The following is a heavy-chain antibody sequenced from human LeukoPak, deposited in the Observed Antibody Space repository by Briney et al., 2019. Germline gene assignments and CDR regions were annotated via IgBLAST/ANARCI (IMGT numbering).Heavy chain of an antibody. Sequence: GGSLRLSCAASGFTFGSYGMHWVRQAPGKGLEWVAVISYDGSNKYYADSVKGRFTISRDNSKNTLYLQMNSLRAEDTAVYYCAKDQGVYYYYYGMDVWGQGTTVTVSS. J-gene: IGHJ6*02. V-gene: IGHV3-30*18. D-gene: IGHD3-16*01. CDR1: GFTFGSYG. CDR3: AKDQGVYYYYYGMDV. CDR2: ISYDGSNK.